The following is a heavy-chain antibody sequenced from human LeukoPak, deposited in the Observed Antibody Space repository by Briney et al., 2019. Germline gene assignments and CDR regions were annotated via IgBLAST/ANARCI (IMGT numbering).Heavy chain of an antibody. CDR2: IYHSGST. Sequence: SETLSLTCTVSGGSISSSNYYWGWIGQPPGKGLEWIGSIYHSGSTYYNSPLKSRVTISVDTSKNQFSLKLSSVTAADTAVYYCASPSIGAFDIWGQGTMVTVSS. CDR3: ASPSIGAFDI. CDR1: GGSISSSNYY. D-gene: IGHD6-6*01. V-gene: IGHV4-39*01. J-gene: IGHJ3*02.